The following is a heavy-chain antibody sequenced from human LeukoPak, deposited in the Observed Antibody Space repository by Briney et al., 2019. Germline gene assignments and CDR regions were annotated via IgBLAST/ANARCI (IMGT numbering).Heavy chain of an antibody. J-gene: IGHJ6*03. CDR1: GGSISSGDYY. CDR3: ARAPHGGFWSGYTPLYYYYYMDV. Sequence: SETLSLTCTVSGGSISSGDYYWSWIRQPPGKGLEWIGYIYYIGSTYYNPSLKSRVTISVDTSKNQFSLKLSSVTAADTAVYYCARAPHGGFWSGYTPLYYYYYMDVWGKGTTVTISS. V-gene: IGHV4-30-4*08. CDR2: IYYIGST. D-gene: IGHD3-3*01.